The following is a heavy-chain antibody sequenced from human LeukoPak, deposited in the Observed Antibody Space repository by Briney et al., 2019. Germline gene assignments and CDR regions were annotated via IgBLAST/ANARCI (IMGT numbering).Heavy chain of an antibody. V-gene: IGHV3-23*01. D-gene: IGHD3-22*01. Sequence: PGASLRLSCAASGFTFSGYAMSWVRQAPGKGLEWVSVIRGSGGSTYYADSVKGRFTISRDNSKNTLYLQMNSLRAEDTAVYYCAKDGNYYDSSGYSDWGQGTRVTVSS. CDR3: AKDGNYYDSSGYSD. CDR2: IRGSGGST. CDR1: GFTFSGYA. J-gene: IGHJ4*02.